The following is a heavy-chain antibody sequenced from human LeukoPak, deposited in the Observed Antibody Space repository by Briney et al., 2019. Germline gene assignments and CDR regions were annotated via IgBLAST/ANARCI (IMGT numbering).Heavy chain of an antibody. CDR2: IYYSGST. D-gene: IGHD2-15*01. CDR1: GGSISSGGYY. CDR3: ARVISCSGGSCFDGMVDY. V-gene: IGHV4-31*03. Sequence: PSQTLSLTCTVSGGSISSGGYYWSWIRQHPGKGLEWIGYIYYSGSTYYNPSLKSRDTISVDTSKNQFSLKLSSVTAADTAVYYCARVISCSGGSCFDGMVDYWGQGTLVTVSS. J-gene: IGHJ4*02.